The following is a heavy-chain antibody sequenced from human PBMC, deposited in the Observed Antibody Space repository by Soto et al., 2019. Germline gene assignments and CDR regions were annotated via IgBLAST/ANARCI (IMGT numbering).Heavy chain of an antibody. Sequence: GESLKISCNGSGYSFTSYWISWVLHMPGKGLEWMGIIYPGDSDTRYSPSFQGQVTISADKSISTAYLQWSSLKASDTAMYYCARQLNYGSELGLYFDLWGRGTLVTVSS. J-gene: IGHJ2*01. CDR1: GYSFTSYW. CDR2: IYPGDSDT. V-gene: IGHV5-51*01. CDR3: ARQLNYGSELGLYFDL. D-gene: IGHD3-10*01.